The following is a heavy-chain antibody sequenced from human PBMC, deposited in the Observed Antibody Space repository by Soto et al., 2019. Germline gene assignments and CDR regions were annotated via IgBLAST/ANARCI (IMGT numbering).Heavy chain of an antibody. V-gene: IGHV4-4*02. D-gene: IGHD6-13*01. CDR1: GGSISNGDW. CDR2: IHHSGST. J-gene: IGHJ4*02. CDR3: ARDQGSHPGD. Sequence: QVQLQESGPGLVRPSGTVSLTCAVSGGSISNGDWWSWVRQPPGKGLEWIGEIHHSGSTNYNPSLKSRVTMSVVPSKNLFSLTRNSVTAADTAFYYCARDQGSHPGDWGQGTLVSVSS.